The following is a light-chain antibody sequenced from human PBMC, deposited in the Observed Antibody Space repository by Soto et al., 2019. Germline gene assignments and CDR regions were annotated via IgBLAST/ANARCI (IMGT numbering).Light chain of an antibody. J-gene: IGLJ3*02. CDR1: NSNIGSNI. CDR2: GDT. CDR3: ATWDDSLKGWV. Sequence: QPVLTQPTSASGTPGQRVTISCSGTNSNIGSNIVNWYQQLARTAPKLLIYGDTQRPSRVPDRFSASKSGTSASLAISGLQSEDEADYYCATWDDSLKGWVFGGGTKLTVL. V-gene: IGLV1-44*01.